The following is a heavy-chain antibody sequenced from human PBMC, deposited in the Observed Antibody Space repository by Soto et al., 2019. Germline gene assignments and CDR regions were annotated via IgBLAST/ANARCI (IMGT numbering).Heavy chain of an antibody. D-gene: IGHD3-10*01. V-gene: IGHV4-30-2*01. Sequence: QLQLQESGSRLVKPSQTLSLTCAVSGGSISGGGFSWSWIRQPPGKGLEWIGYNLHTGGTQYNPSLKSRVSMSVDKSKNQFSLHLTSVTAADTAVYYCARLQFGEGFDYWGQGALVTVSS. CDR1: GGSISGGGFS. CDR2: NLHTGGT. J-gene: IGHJ4*02. CDR3: ARLQFGEGFDY.